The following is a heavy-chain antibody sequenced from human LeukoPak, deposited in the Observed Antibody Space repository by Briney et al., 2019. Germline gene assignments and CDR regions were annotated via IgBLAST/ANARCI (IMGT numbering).Heavy chain of an antibody. CDR3: ARGDSSGYYFRNNWFDP. CDR2: INPNSGGT. J-gene: IGHJ5*02. D-gene: IGHD3-22*01. Sequence: ASVKVSCKASGYTFTGYYMHWVRQAPGQGLEWMGWINPNSGGTNYAQKFQGRATMTRDTSISTAYMELSRLRSDDTAVYYCARGDSSGYYFRNNWFDPWGQGTLVTVSS. V-gene: IGHV1-2*02. CDR1: GYTFTGYY.